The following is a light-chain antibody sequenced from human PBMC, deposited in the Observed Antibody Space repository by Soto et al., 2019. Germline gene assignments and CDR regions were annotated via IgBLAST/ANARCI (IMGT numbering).Light chain of an antibody. CDR3: QQSYSTPLT. CDR1: QSISSY. V-gene: IGKV1-39*01. CDR2: AAS. Sequence: DIKMTQSPSSLSASVGDRVTITCRASQSISSYLNWYQQKPGKAPKLLIYAASSLQSGVPSRFSGSGSGTDFTLTISSLQPEDFATYYCQQSYSTPLTFGGGTKVAIK. J-gene: IGKJ4*01.